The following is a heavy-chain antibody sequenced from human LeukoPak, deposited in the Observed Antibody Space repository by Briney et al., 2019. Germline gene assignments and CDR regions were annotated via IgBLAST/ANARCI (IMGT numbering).Heavy chain of an antibody. D-gene: IGHD3-3*01. CDR3: ASWKGDFWSGYPYYYYYMDV. CDR1: GYTFTSYG. V-gene: IGHV1-18*01. CDR2: ISAYNGNT. J-gene: IGHJ6*03. Sequence: ASVKVSCKASGYTFTSYGISWVRQAPGQGLEWMGWISAYNGNTNYAQKLQGRVTMTTDTSTSTAHMELSSLRSEDTAVYYCASWKGDFWSGYPYYYYYMDVWGKGTTVTVSS.